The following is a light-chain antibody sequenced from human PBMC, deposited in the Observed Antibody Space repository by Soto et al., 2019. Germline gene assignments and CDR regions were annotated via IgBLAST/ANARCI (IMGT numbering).Light chain of an antibody. V-gene: IGKV3-20*01. CDR1: QSVSSDF. J-gene: IGKJ2*01. CDR3: QQYSTPPRMYT. Sequence: IVLTQSPGTLSLSPGERATLSCRTSQSVSSDFLAWYQQKPGQAPRLLIYAASNRTTGIPDRFSGSRSGTDFILTISRLEPEDFAVYYCQQYSTPPRMYTFGLGTKLEIK. CDR2: AAS.